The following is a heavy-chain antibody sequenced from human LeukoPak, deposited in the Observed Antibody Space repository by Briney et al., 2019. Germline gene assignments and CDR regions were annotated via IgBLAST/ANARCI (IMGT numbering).Heavy chain of an antibody. CDR2: ISGSGGST. Sequence: GGSLRLSCAASGFTLNQHAMSWVRQAPGEGLEWVSAISGSGGSTYYADSVKGRFTISRGNSKNTLYLQMNSLRAEDTAVYYCLQLWPDCWGQGTLVTVSS. J-gene: IGHJ4*02. V-gene: IGHV3-23*01. CDR1: GFTLNQHA. CDR3: LQLWPDC. D-gene: IGHD5-18*01.